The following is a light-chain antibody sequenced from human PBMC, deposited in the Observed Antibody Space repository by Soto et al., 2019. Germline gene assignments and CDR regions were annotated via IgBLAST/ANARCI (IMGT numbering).Light chain of an antibody. CDR1: SSDVGGYNY. CDR3: CSYAGSPRYV. Sequence: QSALTQPRSVSGSPGQSVTISCTGTSSDVGGYNYVSWYQQHPGKAPKVMIYDVSERHSGVPDRFSGSKSGNTASLTISGLQADDEADYYCCSYAGSPRYVFGTGTKLTVL. J-gene: IGLJ1*01. CDR2: DVS. V-gene: IGLV2-11*01.